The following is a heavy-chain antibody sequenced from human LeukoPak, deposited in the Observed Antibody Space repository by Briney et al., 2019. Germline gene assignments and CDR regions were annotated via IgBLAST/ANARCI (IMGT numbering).Heavy chain of an antibody. V-gene: IGHV3-48*03. J-gene: IGHJ6*03. Sequence: GGSLRLSCAASGFTFSSYEMNWVGQAPGKGLEGVSYISSSGSTIYYADSVNCRFTISRDNANTSLDMQLYSLRAEATAVYYCARGVRFLEWLPNYYYYYMDVWGKGTTVTVSS. CDR1: GFTFSSYE. D-gene: IGHD3-3*01. CDR3: ARGVRFLEWLPNYYYYYMDV. CDR2: ISSSGSTI.